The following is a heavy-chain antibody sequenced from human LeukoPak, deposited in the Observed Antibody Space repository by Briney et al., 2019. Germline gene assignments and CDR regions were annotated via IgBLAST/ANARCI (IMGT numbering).Heavy chain of an antibody. V-gene: IGHV4-61*08. D-gene: IGHD6-6*01. CDR3: ARDIGSSSGL. CDR1: GGSISSGGYY. Sequence: SETLSLTCTVSGGSISSGGYYWSWIRQPPGKGLEWIGYIYYSGSTNYNPSLKSRVTISVDTSKNQFSLKLSSVTAADTAVYYCARDIGSSSGLWGQGTLVTVSS. CDR2: IYYSGST. J-gene: IGHJ4*02.